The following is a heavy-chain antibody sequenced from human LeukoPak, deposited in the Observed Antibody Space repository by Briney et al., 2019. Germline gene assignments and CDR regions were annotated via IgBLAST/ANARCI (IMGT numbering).Heavy chain of an antibody. V-gene: IGHV3-48*04. J-gene: IGHJ4*02. Sequence: PGGSLRLSCAASGFTFSSYSMNWVRQAPGKGLEWVSYIKSSSSTIYYADSVKGRFTISRDNAKNSLYLQMNSLRAEDTAVYYCARDPDIVVVVAATPDGDYWGQGTLVTVSS. CDR1: GFTFSSYS. CDR3: ARDPDIVVVVAATPDGDY. D-gene: IGHD2-15*01. CDR2: IKSSSSTI.